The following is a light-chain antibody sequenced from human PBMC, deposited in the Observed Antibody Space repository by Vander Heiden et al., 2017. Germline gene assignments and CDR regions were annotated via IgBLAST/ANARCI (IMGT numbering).Light chain of an antibody. Sequence: SYGLTQPTTVFVDPRQTAKSTCGRKDIGKKRGHRHQQKTSQGPDLVVYDDDDRPSEIPERFSGSNSGNTATLTISRVEAGDEADYYYQLWDSRSGFALFGGGTKLTVL. CDR2: DDD. CDR3: QLWDSRSGFAL. V-gene: IGLV3-21*02. J-gene: IGLJ2*01. CDR1: DIGKKR.